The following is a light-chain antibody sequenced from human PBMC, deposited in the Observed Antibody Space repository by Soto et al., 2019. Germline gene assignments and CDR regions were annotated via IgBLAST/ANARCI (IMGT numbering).Light chain of an antibody. J-gene: IGKJ4*01. Sequence: EIVLTQSPATLSLSAGERATLSCRATENLRTFLAWYQQKAGQAPRLLIYDASNRATGIPDRFSGSGSGTDFTLTISNLEPEDSAVYYCQQRSIWPLTFGGGTKVDI. CDR1: ENLRTF. V-gene: IGKV3-11*01. CDR3: QQRSIWPLT. CDR2: DAS.